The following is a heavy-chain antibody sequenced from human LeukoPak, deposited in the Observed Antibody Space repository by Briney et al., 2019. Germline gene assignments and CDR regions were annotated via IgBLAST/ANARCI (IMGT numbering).Heavy chain of an antibody. V-gene: IGHV4-59*08. Sequence: PSETLSLTCTVSGDSISNHYWNWILQPPGKGLEWIGYVFSSGSTDYNPSLKSRVTISLDTSRNLFSLNLTSVTAADTAVYYCGRHFGGSSGSFYTDYWGQGTLVTVSS. CDR2: VFSSGST. D-gene: IGHD3-10*01. J-gene: IGHJ4*02. CDR1: GDSISNHY. CDR3: GRHFGGSSGSFYTDY.